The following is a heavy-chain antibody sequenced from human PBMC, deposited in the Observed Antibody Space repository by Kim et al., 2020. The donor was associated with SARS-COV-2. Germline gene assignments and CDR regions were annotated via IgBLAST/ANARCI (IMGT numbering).Heavy chain of an antibody. V-gene: IGHV3-9*01. Sequence: GGSLRLSCAASGFTFDDYAMHWVRQAPGKGLEWVSGISWNSGSIGYADSVKGRFTISRDNAKNSLYLQMNSLRAEDTALYYCAKDKVGATPRGDAFDNWG. J-gene: IGHJ3*02. CDR1: GFTFDDYA. CDR3: AKDKVGATPRGDAFDN. D-gene: IGHD1-26*01. CDR2: ISWNSGSI.